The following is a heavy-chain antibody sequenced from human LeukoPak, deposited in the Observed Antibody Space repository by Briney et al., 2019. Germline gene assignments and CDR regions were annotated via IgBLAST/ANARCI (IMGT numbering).Heavy chain of an antibody. CDR2: IHHSGST. J-gene: IGHJ5*02. Sequence: PSETLSLTSAVYGGSFSGYYWRWNSQPPGKGLEWIGEIHHSGSTNYNPSLKSRVTISVDTSKNQFSLKLSSVTAADTAVYYCARGGGGYCSGGSCFNPDWFDPWGQGTLVTVSS. V-gene: IGHV4-34*01. D-gene: IGHD2-15*01. CDR1: GGSFSGYY. CDR3: ARGGGGYCSGGSCFNPDWFDP.